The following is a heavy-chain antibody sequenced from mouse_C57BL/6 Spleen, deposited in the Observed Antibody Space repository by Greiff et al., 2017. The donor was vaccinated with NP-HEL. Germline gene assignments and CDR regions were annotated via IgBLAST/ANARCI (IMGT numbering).Heavy chain of an antibody. V-gene: IGHV5-4*01. D-gene: IGHD5-1-1*01. J-gene: IGHJ4*01. Sequence: EVKVVESGGGLVKPGGSLKLSCAASGFTFSSYAMSWVRQTPEKRLEWVATISDGGSYTYYPDNVKGRFTISRDNAKNNLYLQMSHLKSEDTAMYYCARDKIPLMDYWGQGTSVTVSS. CDR1: GFTFSSYA. CDR3: ARDKIPLMDY. CDR2: ISDGGSYT.